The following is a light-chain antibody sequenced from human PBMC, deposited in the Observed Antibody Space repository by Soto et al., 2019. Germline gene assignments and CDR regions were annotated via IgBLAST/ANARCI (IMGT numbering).Light chain of an antibody. J-gene: IGKJ1*01. CDR2: KAS. Sequence: DIQMTQSPSTLSASVGDRVTITCRDSQSISSWLAWYQQKPGKAPKLLIYKASSLESGVPSRFSGSGSGTDFTLTISSLQPDDVATYYCQQYNSYPCTFGQGTKVEIK. CDR3: QQYNSYPCT. V-gene: IGKV1-5*03. CDR1: QSISSW.